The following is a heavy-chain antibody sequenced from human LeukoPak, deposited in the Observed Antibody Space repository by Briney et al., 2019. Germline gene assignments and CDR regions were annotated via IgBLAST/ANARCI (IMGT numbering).Heavy chain of an antibody. V-gene: IGHV4-59*01. Sequence: PSETLSLTCTVSGGSISSYYWSWIRQPPGKGLEWIGYIYYSGSTNYNPSLKSRVTISVDTSKNQFSLKLSSVTAADTAVYYCARGVAALTRGFDYWGQGTLVTVSS. CDR3: ARGVAALTRGFDY. CDR1: GGSISSYY. D-gene: IGHD6-13*01. CDR2: IYYSGST. J-gene: IGHJ4*02.